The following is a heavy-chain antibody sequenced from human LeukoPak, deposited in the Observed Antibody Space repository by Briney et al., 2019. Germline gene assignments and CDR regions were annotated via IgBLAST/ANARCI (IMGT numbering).Heavy chain of an antibody. CDR1: GFTFSSYS. D-gene: IGHD6-13*01. CDR2: ISSSSSYV. CDR3: ARAEGAAGTQYDY. J-gene: IGHJ4*02. V-gene: IGHV3-21*01. Sequence: PGGSLRLSCAASGFTFSSYSMNWVRQAPGKGLEWVSSISSSSSYVYYADSVKGRFTISRDNAKNSLYLQMNSLRAEDTAVYYCARAEGAAGTQYDYWGQGTLVTVSS.